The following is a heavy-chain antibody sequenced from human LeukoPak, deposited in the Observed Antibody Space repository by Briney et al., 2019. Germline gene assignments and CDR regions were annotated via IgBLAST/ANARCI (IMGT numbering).Heavy chain of an antibody. J-gene: IGHJ4*02. CDR1: GYTFTGYY. D-gene: IGHD6-6*01. CDR3: ARDRRDSSSGLNY. V-gene: IGHV1-2*02. CDR2: INPNSGGT. Sequence: ASVKVSCKASGYTFTGYYMHWVRQAPGQGLEWMGWINPNSGGTNYAQKFQGRVTMTRDTSISTAYMELSRLRSDDTAVYYCARDRRDSSSGLNYWGQGTLVTVSS.